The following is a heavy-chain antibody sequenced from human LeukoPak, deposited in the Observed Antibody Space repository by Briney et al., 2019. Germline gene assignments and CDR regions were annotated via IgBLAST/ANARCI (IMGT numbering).Heavy chain of an antibody. V-gene: IGHV4-38-2*02. CDR1: GYSISSGYY. J-gene: IGHJ4*02. CDR2: IYHSGST. D-gene: IGHD3-3*01. Sequence: PSETLSLTCTVSGYSISSGYYWGWIRQPPGKGLEWIGSIYHSGSTYYNPSLKSRVTISVDTSKNQFSLKLSSVTAADTAVYYCARGSRGMEWLLYRRGFDYWGQGTLVTVSS. CDR3: ARGSRGMEWLLYRRGFDY.